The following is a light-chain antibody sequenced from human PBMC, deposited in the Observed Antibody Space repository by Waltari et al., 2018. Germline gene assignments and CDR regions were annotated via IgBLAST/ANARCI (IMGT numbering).Light chain of an antibody. J-gene: IGKJ2*01. CDR2: VAS. CDR3: HQYNSWPPYT. V-gene: IGKV3-15*01. CDR1: QNIGNN. Sequence: EIEMTQSLDPLSVSPGERATPSCRARQNIGNNLAWYQQNPGQAPRLLIYVASSTAIGIPDRFSGSGSETEFTLTISSLQAEDFAVYLCHQYNSWPPYTFGQGTKLEIK.